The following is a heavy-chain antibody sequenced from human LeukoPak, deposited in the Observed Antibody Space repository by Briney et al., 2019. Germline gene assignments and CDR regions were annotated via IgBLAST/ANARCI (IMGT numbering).Heavy chain of an antibody. CDR1: GFTFNNAW. D-gene: IGHD4-23*01. Sequence: PGGSLRLSCAASGFTFNNAWMSWVRQAPGKGLEWVGRIKSKTDGGTTDYAAPVKGRFTISRDDSKNTLYLQMNSLRAEDTAVYYCARESGNWGNDYWGQGTLVTVSS. J-gene: IGHJ4*02. V-gene: IGHV3-15*01. CDR3: ARESGNWGNDY. CDR2: IKSKTDGGTT.